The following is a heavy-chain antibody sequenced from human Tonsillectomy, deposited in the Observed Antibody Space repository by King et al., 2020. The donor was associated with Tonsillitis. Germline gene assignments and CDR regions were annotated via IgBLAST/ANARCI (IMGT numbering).Heavy chain of an antibody. Sequence: GQLVQSGGGLVQPGGSLRLSCAASGFTFSNYWMGWVRQAPGKGLEWLANIKKDGSEKYYVDSVKGRFTISRDSGRNSLSLQMNSLRAEDTAVYYCARHGSYCFDFWGQGTLVTVST. CDR1: GFTFSNYW. CDR3: ARHGSYCFDF. J-gene: IGHJ4*02. D-gene: IGHD2-21*01. CDR2: IKKDGSEK. V-gene: IGHV3-7*03.